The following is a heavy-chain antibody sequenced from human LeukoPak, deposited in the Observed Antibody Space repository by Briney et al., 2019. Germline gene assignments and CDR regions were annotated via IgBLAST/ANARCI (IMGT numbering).Heavy chain of an antibody. V-gene: IGHV3-30*03. D-gene: IGHD6-19*01. Sequence: QPGGSLRLSCAASGFTFSSYGMHWVRQAPGKGLEWVAVISYDGSNKYYADSVKGRFTISRDNSKNTLYLQMNSLRAEDTAVYYCARRSGIAVAGAFDYWGQGTLVTVSS. CDR2: ISYDGSNK. CDR1: GFTFSSYG. J-gene: IGHJ4*02. CDR3: ARRSGIAVAGAFDY.